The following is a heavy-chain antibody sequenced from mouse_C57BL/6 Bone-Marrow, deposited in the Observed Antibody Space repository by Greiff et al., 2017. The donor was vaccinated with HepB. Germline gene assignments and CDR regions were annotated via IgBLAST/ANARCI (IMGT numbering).Heavy chain of an antibody. CDR2: IWSGGST. CDR3: ARSTIVREYYFDY. V-gene: IGHV2-2*01. Sequence: VQVVESGPGLVQPSQSLSITCTVSGFSLTSYGVHWVRQSPGKGLEWLGVIWSGGSTDYNAAFISRLSISKDNSKSQVFFKMNSLQADDTAIYYCARSTIVREYYFDYWGQGTTLTVSS. CDR1: GFSLTSYG. J-gene: IGHJ2*01. D-gene: IGHD2-5*01.